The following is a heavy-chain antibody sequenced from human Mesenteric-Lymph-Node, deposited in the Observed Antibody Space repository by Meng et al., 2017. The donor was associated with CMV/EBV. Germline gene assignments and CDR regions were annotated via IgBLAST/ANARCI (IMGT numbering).Heavy chain of an antibody. J-gene: IGHJ4*02. CDR1: GGSITSYY. Sequence: SETLSLTCTVSGGSITSYYWSWIRQPPGKGLEWIGYIYYSGRMNYSPSLKSRLTISVDTSKNQFSLKLSSVTSADTAVYYCARATVWSGNYLYFDSWGQGTLVTVSS. V-gene: IGHV4-59*01. D-gene: IGHD3-3*01. CDR3: ARATVWSGNYLYFDS. CDR2: IYYSGRM.